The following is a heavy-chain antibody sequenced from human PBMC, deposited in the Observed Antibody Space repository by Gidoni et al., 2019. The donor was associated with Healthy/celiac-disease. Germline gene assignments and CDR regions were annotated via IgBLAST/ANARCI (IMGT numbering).Heavy chain of an antibody. CDR3: AKPLIGPYYYYGMDV. V-gene: IGHV3-23*01. CDR1: GFTFSSYD. Sequence: EVQLLESGGGLVQPGGSLRLSCAASGFTFSSYDMSWVRQAPGKGLEGVAAISGSGGSKYYADSVKGRFTISRDNYKNTLYLQMNSLRAEDTAVYYCAKPLIGPYYYYGMDVWGQGTTVTVSS. J-gene: IGHJ6*02. CDR2: ISGSGGSK. D-gene: IGHD2-21*01.